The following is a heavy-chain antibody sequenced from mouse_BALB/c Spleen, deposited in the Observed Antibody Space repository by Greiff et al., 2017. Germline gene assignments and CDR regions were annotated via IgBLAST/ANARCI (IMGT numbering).Heavy chain of an antibody. Sequence: QVQLKQSGAELMKPGASVKISCKATGYTFSSYWIEWVKQRPGHGLEWIGEILPGSGSTNYNEKFKGKATFTADTSSNTAYMQLSSLTSEDSAVYYCARYGNYESYYAMDYWGQGTSVTVSS. D-gene: IGHD2-1*01. V-gene: IGHV1-9*01. CDR2: ILPGSGST. CDR3: ARYGNYESYYAMDY. J-gene: IGHJ4*01. CDR1: GYTFSSYW.